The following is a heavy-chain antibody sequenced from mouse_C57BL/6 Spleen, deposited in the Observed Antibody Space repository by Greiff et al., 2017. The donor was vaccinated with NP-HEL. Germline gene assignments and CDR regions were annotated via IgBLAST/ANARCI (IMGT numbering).Heavy chain of an antibody. V-gene: IGHV1-61*01. CDR1: GYTFTSYW. J-gene: IGHJ1*03. D-gene: IGHD2-12*01. CDR3: ARRSIDGYFDV. CDR2: IYPSDSET. Sequence: QVQLQQSGAELVRPGSSVKLSCKASGYTFTSYWMDWVKQRPGQGLEWIGNIYPSDSETHYNQKFKDKATLTVDKSSSTAYMQLSSLTSEDSAVYYCARRSIDGYFDVWGTGTTVTVSS.